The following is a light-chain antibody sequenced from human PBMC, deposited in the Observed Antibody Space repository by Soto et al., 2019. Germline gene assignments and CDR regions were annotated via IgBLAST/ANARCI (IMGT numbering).Light chain of an antibody. CDR2: RNN. CDR1: SSNIGSNY. CDR3: AAWDDSLGGFYV. J-gene: IGLJ1*01. Sequence: QSVLTQPHSASGTPGQRVTLSCSGSSSNIGSNYVYWYHQLPGTAPTNLLYRNNQRPSGVPDRCSGAKSGTSASRVISGLRSEDEAEYYCAAWDDSLGGFYVFGTGTKVAVL. V-gene: IGLV1-47*01.